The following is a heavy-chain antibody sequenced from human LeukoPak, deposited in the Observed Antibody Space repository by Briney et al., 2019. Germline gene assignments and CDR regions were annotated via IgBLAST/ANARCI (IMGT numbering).Heavy chain of an antibody. CDR3: ARGWYQLLFGNDAFDI. CDR1: GGTFSSYT. D-gene: IGHD2-2*01. J-gene: IGHJ3*02. Sequence: ASVKVSCKASGGTFSSYTISWVRQATGQGLEWMGWMNPNSGNTGYAQKFQGRVTMTRNTSISTAYMELSSLRSEDTAVYYCARGWYQLLFGNDAFDIWGQGTMVTVSS. CDR2: MNPNSGNT. V-gene: IGHV1-8*02.